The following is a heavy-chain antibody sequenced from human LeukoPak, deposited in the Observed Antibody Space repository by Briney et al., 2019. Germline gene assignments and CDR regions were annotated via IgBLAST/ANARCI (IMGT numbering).Heavy chain of an antibody. J-gene: IGHJ4*02. CDR1: GFNYRDYY. CDR2: ISRSGSTI. Sequence: GGPVRLSCAASGFNYRDYYMMGLRQAPGKGLEGVSYISRSGSTIYYPHSAKGRFIISRDNAKNSLYLKMNSLRAEDRAVYYCARVRYYGSAHPDYWGQGTLVTVSS. CDR3: ARVRYYGSAHPDY. D-gene: IGHD3-10*01. V-gene: IGHV3-11*04.